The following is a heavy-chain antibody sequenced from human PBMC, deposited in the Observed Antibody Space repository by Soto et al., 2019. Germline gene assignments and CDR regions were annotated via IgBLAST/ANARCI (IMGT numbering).Heavy chain of an antibody. CDR2: IWYDGSNK. V-gene: IGHV3-33*01. Sequence: LRLSCAASGFTSSSYGMHWVRQAPGKGLEWVAVIWYDGSNKYYADSVKGRFTISRDNSKNTLYLQMNSLRAEDTAVYYCARGGPITMVRGVIIPPDYWGQGTLVTVSS. D-gene: IGHD3-10*01. CDR3: ARGGPITMVRGVIIPPDY. J-gene: IGHJ4*02. CDR1: GFTSSSYG.